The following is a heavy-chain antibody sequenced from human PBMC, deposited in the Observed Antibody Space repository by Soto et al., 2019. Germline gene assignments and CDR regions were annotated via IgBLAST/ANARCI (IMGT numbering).Heavy chain of an antibody. V-gene: IGHV3-23*01. CDR3: VRRGGSNGWGDFDS. J-gene: IGHJ4*02. CDR2: ISYSDHST. Sequence: EAQLWESGGGLVQPGGSLRLSCAASGFTFSRYAMNWVRQAPGKGLEWVSSISYSDHSTYYADSVKGRFTISRDNSKDTLYLQMNNLTAEDTAVYYCVRRGGSNGWGDFDSWGQGTLVTVSS. CDR1: GFTFSRYA. D-gene: IGHD6-19*01.